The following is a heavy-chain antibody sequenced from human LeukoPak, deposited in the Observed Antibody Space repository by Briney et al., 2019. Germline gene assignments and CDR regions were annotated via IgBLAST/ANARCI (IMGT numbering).Heavy chain of an antibody. Sequence: SVKVSCKASGGTFSSYAISWVQQAPGQGLEWMGGIIPIFGTANYAQKFQGRVTITADESTSTAYMELSSLRSEDTAVYYCARECYYDSSGYCGSHGMDVWGQGTTVTVSS. CDR3: ARECYYDSSGYCGSHGMDV. V-gene: IGHV1-69*13. CDR1: GGTFSSYA. J-gene: IGHJ6*02. CDR2: IIPIFGTA. D-gene: IGHD3-22*01.